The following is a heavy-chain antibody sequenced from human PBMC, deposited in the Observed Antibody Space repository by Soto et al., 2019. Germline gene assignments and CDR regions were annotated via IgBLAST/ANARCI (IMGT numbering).Heavy chain of an antibody. CDR2: INPSGGST. CDR3: ARDPNVYDSSGYYPSSLFDY. Sequence: ASVKVSCKASGYTFTSYYMHWVRQAPGQGLEWMGIINPSGGSTSYAQKFQGRVTMTRDTSTSTVYMELSSLRSEDTAVYYCARDPNVYDSSGYYPSSLFDYWGQGTLVTVSS. D-gene: IGHD3-22*01. J-gene: IGHJ4*02. V-gene: IGHV1-46*01. CDR1: GYTFTSYY.